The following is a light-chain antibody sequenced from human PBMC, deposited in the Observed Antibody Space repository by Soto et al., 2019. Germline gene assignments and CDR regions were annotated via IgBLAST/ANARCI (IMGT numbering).Light chain of an antibody. J-gene: IGKJ5*01. V-gene: IGKV3-11*01. Sequence: EIVLTQSPATLSLSPGERATLSCRASQSISSALAWYQQKPGQAPRLLIYDASNRANGIPARFSGSGSGTDFTLTISSAEPEDFAVYYCQQSSVWITFGQGTRLEIK. CDR1: QSISSA. CDR3: QQSSVWIT. CDR2: DAS.